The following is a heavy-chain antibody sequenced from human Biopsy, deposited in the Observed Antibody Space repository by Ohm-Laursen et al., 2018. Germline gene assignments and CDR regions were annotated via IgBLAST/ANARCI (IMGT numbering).Heavy chain of an antibody. CDR2: IWNDGSNK. D-gene: IGHD4-11*01. J-gene: IGHJ4*02. V-gene: IGHV3-33*08. CDR3: SGDSTINTVTTADY. CDR1: GSTFSNYG. Sequence: SQRLSCTAFGSTFSNYGMHWVRQAPGKGLERLAVIWNDGSNKYYGDSVQGRFTISRDNSKNTVYLQMNSLIAEDTAIYYCSGDSTINTVTTADYWGQGTLVTVSS.